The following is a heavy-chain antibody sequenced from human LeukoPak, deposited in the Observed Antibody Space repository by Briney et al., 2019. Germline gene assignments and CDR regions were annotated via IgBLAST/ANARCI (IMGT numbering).Heavy chain of an antibody. J-gene: IGHJ4*02. D-gene: IGHD3-9*01. CDR2: IKGKSDGEAT. V-gene: IGHV3-15*01. CDR3: TTDQGGDILTGC. Sequence: GGSLRLSCAASGFTFPNAWMHWVRQAPGKGLEWVSRIKGKSDGEATDYAAPVKGRFSISRDDSQYTLYLQMSSLKTEDTAVYYCTTDQGGDILTGCWGQGTLVTVSS. CDR1: GFTFPNAW.